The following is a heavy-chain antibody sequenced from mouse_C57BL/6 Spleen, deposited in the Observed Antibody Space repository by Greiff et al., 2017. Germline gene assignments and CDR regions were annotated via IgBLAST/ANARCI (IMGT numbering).Heavy chain of an antibody. D-gene: IGHD1-1*01. V-gene: IGHV1-80*01. J-gene: IGHJ4*01. CDR3: ARGTTVVDYAMDY. CDR2: IYPGDGDT. Sequence: VKLQQSGAELVKPGASVKISCKASGYAFSSYWMNWVKQRPGKGLEWIGQIYPGDGDTNYNGKFKGKATLTADKSSSTAYMQLSSLTSEDSAVYFCARGTTVVDYAMDYWGQGTSVTVSS. CDR1: GYAFSSYW.